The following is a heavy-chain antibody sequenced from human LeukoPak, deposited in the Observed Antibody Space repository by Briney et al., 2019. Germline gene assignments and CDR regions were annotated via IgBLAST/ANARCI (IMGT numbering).Heavy chain of an antibody. CDR1: GYTFTGYY. V-gene: IGHV1-69*13. J-gene: IGHJ1*01. D-gene: IGHD2-21*01. CDR2: ITPLFGTA. Sequence: GASVKVSCKASGYTFTGYYMHWVRQAPGQGLEWMGGITPLFGTAKYAQKFQGRVTITADESTSTAYMELSSLRSEDTAVYYCARDSSEFRSLIPHWGQGTLVTVSS. CDR3: ARDSSEFRSLIPH.